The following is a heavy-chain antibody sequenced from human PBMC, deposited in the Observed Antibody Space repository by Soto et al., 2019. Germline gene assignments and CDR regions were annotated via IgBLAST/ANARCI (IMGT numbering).Heavy chain of an antibody. J-gene: IGHJ4*01. CDR2: ISVYNGNT. D-gene: IGHD3-22*01. CDR1: GYTFTTYG. CDR3: ARDYYDSSGLYYFDY. V-gene: IGHV1-18*04. Sequence: ASVKVSCKASGYTFTTYGINWVRQAPGQGLEWMGWISVYNGNTNYAQKLQGRVTMTTDTSTSTAYMELRSLRSDDTAVYYCARDYYDSSGLYYFDYWGHGTLVTVSS.